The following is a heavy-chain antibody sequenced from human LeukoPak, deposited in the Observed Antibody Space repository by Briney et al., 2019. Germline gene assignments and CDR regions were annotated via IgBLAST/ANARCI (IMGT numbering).Heavy chain of an antibody. CDR2: IKQDGSEK. CDR3: APSGSYDNWFDP. J-gene: IGHJ5*02. Sequence: GGSLRPSCAASGFTFSSYWMSWVRQAPGKGLEGVANIKQDGSEKYYVDSVKGRFTISRDNAKNSLHLQMNSLRAEDTAVYYCAPSGSYDNWFDPWGQGTLVTVSS. V-gene: IGHV3-7*01. CDR1: GFTFSSYW. D-gene: IGHD1-26*01.